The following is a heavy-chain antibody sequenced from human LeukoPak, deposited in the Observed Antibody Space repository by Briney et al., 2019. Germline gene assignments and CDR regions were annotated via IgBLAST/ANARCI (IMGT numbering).Heavy chain of an antibody. Sequence: QSGGSLTLSCVASGFTSPTYGMSWVRQAPGKGLEWLSSISASGVSTYYADSVKGRFTVARDISKNTLFLRTNSLRGEDTALYYCAKDLGQSNSWYFFDNWGQGVLVTVSS. D-gene: IGHD6-6*01. CDR1: GFTSPTYG. V-gene: IGHV3-23*01. J-gene: IGHJ4*02. CDR2: ISASGVST. CDR3: AKDLGQSNSWYFFDN.